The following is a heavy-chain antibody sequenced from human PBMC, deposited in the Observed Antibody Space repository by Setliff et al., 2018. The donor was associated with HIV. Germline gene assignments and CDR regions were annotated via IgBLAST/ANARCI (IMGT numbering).Heavy chain of an antibody. CDR3: ARDSDNFWSGYYAAFDY. D-gene: IGHD3-3*01. V-gene: IGHV1-8*02. CDR1: GYTFTSYD. J-gene: IGHJ4*02. Sequence: ASVKVSCKASGYTFTSYDINWVRQAAGQGLEWMGWMNPNSGNTGYAQKLQGRVTMTTDTSSSTAYLDLRSLRSDDTAVYYCARDSDNFWSGYYAAFDYWGQGTLVTVSS. CDR2: MNPNSGNT.